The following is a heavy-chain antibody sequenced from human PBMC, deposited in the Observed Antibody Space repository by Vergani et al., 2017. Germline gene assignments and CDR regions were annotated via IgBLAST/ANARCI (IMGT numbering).Heavy chain of an antibody. CDR1: GGSISSSSYY. Sequence: QLQLQESGPGLVKPSETLSLTCTVSGGSISSSSYYWGWIRQPPGKGLEWIGSIYYSGSTYYNPSLKSRVTISVDTSKNQFSLKLSSVTAADTAVYCCARHTYDFWSGYTFDLWGRGTLVTVSS. V-gene: IGHV4-39*01. CDR2: IYYSGST. J-gene: IGHJ2*01. D-gene: IGHD3-3*01. CDR3: ARHTYDFWSGYTFDL.